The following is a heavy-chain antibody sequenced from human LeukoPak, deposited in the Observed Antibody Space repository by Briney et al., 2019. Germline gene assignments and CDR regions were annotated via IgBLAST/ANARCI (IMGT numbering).Heavy chain of an antibody. D-gene: IGHD6-25*01. CDR3: ARDHRLAYTGHDLPAG. Sequence: ASVKVSCKASGYTFTDHYIYWVRQAPGQGLEWMGWLNPRSGATRYAQRFQGRITMTRDTSKSTAYMELTRLTSDDTAIYYCARDHRLAYTGHDLPAGWGQGRLVTISS. CDR1: GYTFTDHY. J-gene: IGHJ4*02. CDR2: LNPRSGAT. V-gene: IGHV1-2*02.